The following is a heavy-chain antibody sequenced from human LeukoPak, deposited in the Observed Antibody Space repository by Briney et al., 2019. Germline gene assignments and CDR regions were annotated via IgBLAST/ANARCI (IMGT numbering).Heavy chain of an antibody. Sequence: GGSRRLSCAASGFTFSSYWMTWTRQAAGKGLEWVANIKQEGSEKYYVDSVKGRFTISRDNAKNSLYLQMNSLRAEDTAVYYCARDTGGGYSCYDCWGQGTLVTVSS. CDR2: IKQEGSEK. V-gene: IGHV3-7*01. CDR3: ARDTGGGYSCYDC. D-gene: IGHD5-18*01. CDR1: GFTFSSYW. J-gene: IGHJ4*02.